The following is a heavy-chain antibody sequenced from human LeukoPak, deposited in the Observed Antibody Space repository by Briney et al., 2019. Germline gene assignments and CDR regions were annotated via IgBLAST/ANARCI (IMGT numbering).Heavy chain of an antibody. D-gene: IGHD2-15*01. Sequence: PGGSLRLSCAASGFTFSNYMMHWVRQAPGKGLVWVSRIKSDGITITYADSVKGRFTISRDNAKNTLYLQMNSLRAEDTAIYYCAKSVVVITFRFDDWGQGALVTVSS. V-gene: IGHV3-74*01. CDR2: IKSDGITI. CDR3: AKSVVVITFRFDD. CDR1: GFTFSNYM. J-gene: IGHJ4*02.